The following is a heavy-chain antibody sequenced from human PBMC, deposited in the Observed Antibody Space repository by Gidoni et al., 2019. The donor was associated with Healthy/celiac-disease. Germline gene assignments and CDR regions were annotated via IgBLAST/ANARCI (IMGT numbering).Heavy chain of an antibody. J-gene: IGHJ4*02. Sequence: QAQLHESRPGLVKPSETLSLTCTVSGGSISSYYWSWIRQPAGKGLEWIGRIYTSGSTNYTPSLESRVTMSVDTSKNQFSLKLSSVTAADTAVYYCARDHHIARGWYYFDYWGQGTLVTVSS. CDR3: ARDHHIARGWYYFDY. CDR2: IYTSGST. CDR1: GGSISSYY. D-gene: IGHD6-19*01. V-gene: IGHV4-4*07.